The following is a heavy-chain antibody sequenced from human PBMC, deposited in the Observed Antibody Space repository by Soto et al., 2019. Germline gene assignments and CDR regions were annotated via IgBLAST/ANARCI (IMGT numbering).Heavy chain of an antibody. CDR2: IYPGDSNT. CDR3: ARQGYCSSTACYTVDY. Sequence: EVQLVQSGAEVKKPGESLKISCTGSGYSFTNYWIGWVRQMPGKGLEWMGIIYPGDSNTRYSPSFQGQVTISADKSISTAYLQWSSLKASDTAMYYCARQGYCSSTACYTVDYWGQGTLVTVSS. J-gene: IGHJ4*02. CDR1: GYSFTNYW. D-gene: IGHD2-2*02. V-gene: IGHV5-51*01.